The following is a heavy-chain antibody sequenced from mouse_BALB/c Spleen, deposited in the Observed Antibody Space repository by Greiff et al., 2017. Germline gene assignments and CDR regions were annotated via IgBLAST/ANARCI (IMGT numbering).Heavy chain of an antibody. CDR1: GFTFSSYG. V-gene: IGHV5-6*01. CDR2: ISSGGSYT. Sequence: EVKLQESGGDLVKPGGSLKLSCAASGFTFSSYGMSWVRQTPDKRLEWVATISSGGSYTYYPDSVKGRFTISRDNAKNTLYLQMSSLKSEDTAMYYCASIITTVVDFAYWGQGTLVTVSA. D-gene: IGHD1-1*01. CDR3: ASIITTVVDFAY. J-gene: IGHJ3*01.